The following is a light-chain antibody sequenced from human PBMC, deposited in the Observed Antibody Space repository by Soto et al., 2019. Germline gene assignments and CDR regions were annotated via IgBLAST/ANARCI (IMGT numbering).Light chain of an antibody. CDR1: QNINNW. CDR3: QRYNTYSFT. V-gene: IGKV1-5*03. J-gene: IGKJ3*01. CDR2: KAS. Sequence: DIQMTQSPSTLSASVGDRVTITCRASQNINNWLAWYQQKPGKGPKLLIYKASTLESGVPSRFSGSGFGTEFTLTISSLQPDDFATYYCQRYNTYSFTFGPRAKVDIK.